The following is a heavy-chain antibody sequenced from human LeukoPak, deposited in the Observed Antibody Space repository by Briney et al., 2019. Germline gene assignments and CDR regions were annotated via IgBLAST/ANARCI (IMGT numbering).Heavy chain of an antibody. Sequence: GGSLRLSCAASGFTFSSYGMSWVRQAPGKGLEWVSGIISGGSTYYADSVKGRFTISRDNSKSTLHLQMNSLRAEDRAVYCCAKEYYSGLYDYWGQGTLVTVSS. D-gene: IGHD5-12*01. CDR1: GFTFSSYG. J-gene: IGHJ4*02. CDR2: IISGGST. CDR3: AKEYYSGLYDY. V-gene: IGHV3-23*01.